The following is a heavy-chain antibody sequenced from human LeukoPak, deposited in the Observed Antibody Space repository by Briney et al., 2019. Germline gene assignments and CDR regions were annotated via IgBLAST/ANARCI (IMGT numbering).Heavy chain of an antibody. CDR3: ARHSLIETTPFDY. D-gene: IGHD1-20*01. CDR1: GYTFTSYY. J-gene: IGHJ4*02. CDR2: ISPSAGST. V-gene: IGHV1-46*01. Sequence: ASVTVSYTASGYTFTSYYIHWVRQAPGQGLEWMGVISPSAGSTAYAQQFQGRVTMTRDTSTSTVYMELSSLRSEDTAVYYCARHSLIETTPFDYWGQGTLVTVSS.